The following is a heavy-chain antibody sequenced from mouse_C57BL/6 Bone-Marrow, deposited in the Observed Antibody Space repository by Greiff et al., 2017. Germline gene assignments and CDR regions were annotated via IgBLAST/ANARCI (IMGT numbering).Heavy chain of an antibody. D-gene: IGHD1-1*01. CDR2: IYPGSGNT. CDR1: GYTFTDYY. CDR3: ARWGLAPDYYGSSYFDY. V-gene: IGHV1-76*01. J-gene: IGHJ2*01. Sequence: LQESGAELVRPGASVKLSCKASGYTFTDYYINWVKQRPGQGLEWIARIYPGSGNTYYNEKFKGKATLTAEKSSSTAYMQLSSLTSEDSAVYFCARWGLAPDYYGSSYFDYWGQGTTLTVSS.